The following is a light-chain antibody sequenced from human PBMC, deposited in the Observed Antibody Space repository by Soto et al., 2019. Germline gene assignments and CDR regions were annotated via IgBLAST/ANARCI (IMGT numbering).Light chain of an antibody. CDR1: SGHSSYA. CDR3: QTWGTGDWV. V-gene: IGLV4-69*01. J-gene: IGLJ3*02. CDR2: INRDGSH. Sequence: QAVLTQSPSASASLGASVKLTCTLSSGHSSYAIAWHQQQPEKGPRYLMKINRDGSHSKGDEIPDRFSGSSSGAERYLTISRLQSEDEAQYYRQTWGTGDWVFGGGTKLTVL.